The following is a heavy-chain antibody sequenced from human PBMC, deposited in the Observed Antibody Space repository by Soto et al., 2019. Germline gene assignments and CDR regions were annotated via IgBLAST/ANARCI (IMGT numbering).Heavy chain of an antibody. CDR3: AKDSIRRSFSRSSTRARDAFDI. CDR1: GFTFGDYA. Sequence: PGGSLRLSCAVSGFTFGDYAMHWVRQVPGKGLWWVSGIGWDSRSVAYADSVKGRFTISRDNAENSLHLQRNSMSAEDTVVYYCAKDSIRRSFSRSSTRARDAFDIWREGTMVTVSS. D-gene: IGHD6-6*01. J-gene: IGHJ3*02. CDR2: IGWDSRSV. V-gene: IGHV3-9*01.